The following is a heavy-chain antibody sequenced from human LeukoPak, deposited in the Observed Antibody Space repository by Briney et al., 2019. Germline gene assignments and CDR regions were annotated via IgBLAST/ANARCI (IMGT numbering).Heavy chain of an antibody. Sequence: GGSLRLSCAASRFTFSSYAMSWVRQAPGKGLEWVSAISGSGGSTYYADSVKGRFTISRDNAQNSLYLQMNSLRAEDTAVYYCARDYGVVGLFDPWGQGTLVTVSS. D-gene: IGHD4-17*01. V-gene: IGHV3-23*01. CDR3: ARDYGVVGLFDP. CDR1: RFTFSSYA. J-gene: IGHJ5*02. CDR2: ISGSGGST.